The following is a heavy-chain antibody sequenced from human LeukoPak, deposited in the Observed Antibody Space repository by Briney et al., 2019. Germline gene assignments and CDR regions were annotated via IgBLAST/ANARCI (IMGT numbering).Heavy chain of an antibody. V-gene: IGHV3-33*01. Sequence: GGSLRLSCAASGFTFSSYGMHWVRQAPGKGLEWVAVIWYDGSNKYYADSVKGRFTIYRDNSKNTLYLQMNSLRAEDTAVYYCARELSPVVKYYFDDWGRGTLVTVSS. CDR2: IWYDGSNK. J-gene: IGHJ4*02. CDR3: ARELSPVVKYYFDD. CDR1: GFTFSSYG. D-gene: IGHD3-22*01.